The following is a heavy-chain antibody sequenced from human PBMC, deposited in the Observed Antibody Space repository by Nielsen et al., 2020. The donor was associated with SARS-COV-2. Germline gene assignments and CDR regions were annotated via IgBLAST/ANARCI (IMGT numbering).Heavy chain of an antibody. V-gene: IGHV4-34*01. CDR1: GGSFSGYY. CDR2: INHSGST. Sequence: SETLSLTCAVYGGSFSGYYWSWIRQPPERGLEWIGEINHSGSTNYNPSLKSRVTISVDTSKNQFSLKLNSVSAADTAVYYCARRENSGLHYYFDYWGQGTLVTVSS. D-gene: IGHD2-15*01. CDR3: ARRENSGLHYYFDY. J-gene: IGHJ4*02.